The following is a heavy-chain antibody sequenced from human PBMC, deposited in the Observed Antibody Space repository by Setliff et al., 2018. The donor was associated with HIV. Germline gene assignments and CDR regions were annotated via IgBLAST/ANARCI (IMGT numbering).Heavy chain of an antibody. D-gene: IGHD6-6*01. CDR3: ARTIASRPKYYYYAMDF. V-gene: IGHV5-51*01. CDR2: IYPDDSDT. CDR1: GYMFNNYW. J-gene: IGHJ6*02. Sequence: GESLKISCKGSGYMFNNYWIAWVRQVPGKGLEWMGIIYPDDSDTRYSPSFQDQVTISVDKSISTAYLQWSSLKAADTAMYYCARTIASRPKYYYYAMDFWGQGTTVTVSS.